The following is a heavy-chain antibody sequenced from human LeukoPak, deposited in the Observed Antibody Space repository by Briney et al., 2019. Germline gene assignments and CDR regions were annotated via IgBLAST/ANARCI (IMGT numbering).Heavy chain of an antibody. Sequence: SGTLSLTCTVSGCSISSYYLSWIRLPPGKGLEWMGYIYYSGSTNYNPSLKSRVTISVDTSKNQFSLKLSSVTAADTAVYYCASQTYGSGSYPIYWGQGTLVTVSS. CDR2: IYYSGST. CDR3: ASQTYGSGSYPIY. V-gene: IGHV4-59*08. CDR1: GCSISSYY. J-gene: IGHJ4*02. D-gene: IGHD3-10*01.